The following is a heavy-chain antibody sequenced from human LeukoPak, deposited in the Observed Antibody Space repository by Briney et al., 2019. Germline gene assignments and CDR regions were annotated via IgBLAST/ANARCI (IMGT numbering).Heavy chain of an antibody. CDR3: ASLKGGYSNQVDY. J-gene: IGHJ4*02. V-gene: IGHV3-21*01. CDR1: GFTFSSYS. CDR2: ISSSSSYI. Sequence: GGSLRLSCAASGFTFSSYSMNWVRQAPGKGLEWVSSISSSSSYIYYADSVKGRFTISRDNAKNSLYLQMNSLRAEDTAVYYCASLKGGYSNQVDYWGQGTLVTVSS. D-gene: IGHD4-11*01.